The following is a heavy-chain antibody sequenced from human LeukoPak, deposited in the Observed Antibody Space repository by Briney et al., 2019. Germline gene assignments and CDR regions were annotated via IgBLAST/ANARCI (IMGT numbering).Heavy chain of an antibody. CDR1: GGTFSSYA. CDR2: IIPILGTA. Sequence: GASVKVSCKASGGTFSSYAISWVRQAPGQGLEWMGGIIPILGTANYAQKFQGRVTITADESTSTAYMELSSLRSEDTAVYYCARGKSPEYYFDYWGQGTLVTVSS. V-gene: IGHV1-69*13. J-gene: IGHJ4*02. D-gene: IGHD1-14*01. CDR3: ARGKSPEYYFDY.